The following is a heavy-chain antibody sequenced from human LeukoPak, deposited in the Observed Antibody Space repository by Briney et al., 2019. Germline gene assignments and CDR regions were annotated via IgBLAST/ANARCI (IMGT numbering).Heavy chain of an antibody. CDR2: INPSGGST. Sequence: ASVKLSFTSSGYTFTSYYMHWVRQPPGQGLEWMGIINPSGGSTSYAQKFQGRVTMTRDTSTSTVYMELSSLRSEDTAVYYCARIMVRGAYYYGMDVWGQGTPVTVSS. J-gene: IGHJ6*02. V-gene: IGHV1-46*01. CDR3: ARIMVRGAYYYGMDV. CDR1: GYTFTSYY. D-gene: IGHD3-10*01.